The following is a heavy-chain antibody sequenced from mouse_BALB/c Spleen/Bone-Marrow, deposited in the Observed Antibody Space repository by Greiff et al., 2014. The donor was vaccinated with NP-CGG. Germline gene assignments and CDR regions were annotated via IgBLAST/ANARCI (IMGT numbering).Heavy chain of an antibody. V-gene: IGHV5-17*02. CDR2: ISSGSSTI. D-gene: IGHD1-1*01. CDR1: GFTFSSFG. CDR3: ARLRRYYGYFDY. J-gene: IGHJ2*01. Sequence: VQLKESGGGLVQPGGSRKLSCAASGFTFSSFGMHWVRQAPEKGLEWVAYISSGSSTIYYADKVKGRFTISRDNSKNTLFLQMTSLRSEDTAMYYCARLRRYYGYFDYWGQGTTLTVSS.